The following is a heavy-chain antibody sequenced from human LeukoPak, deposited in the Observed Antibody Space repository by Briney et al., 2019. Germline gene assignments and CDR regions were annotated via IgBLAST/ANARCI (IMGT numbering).Heavy chain of an antibody. CDR1: GNSISNYA. V-gene: IGHV1-69*13. D-gene: IGHD2-21*02. CDR2: IIPIFGTA. J-gene: IGHJ4*02. CDR3: ARDLAYCGGDCLEN. Sequence: SVKVSCKASGNSISNYAISWVRQAPGQGLEWMGGIIPIFGTANYAQKFQGRVTITADESTSTAYMELSSLRSEDTAVYYCARDLAYCGGDCLENWGQGTLVTVSS.